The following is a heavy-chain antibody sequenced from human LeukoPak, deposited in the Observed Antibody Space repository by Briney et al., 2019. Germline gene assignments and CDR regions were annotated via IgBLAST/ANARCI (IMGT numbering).Heavy chain of an antibody. Sequence: PGGSLRLSCAASGFIFSSYSMNWVRQAPGKGLEWVSSISGSSSYIYYADSVKGRFTISRNNAKNSLFLQMNSLRAEDTAVYYCANDGAYYDSNTDAFDIWGQGTMVTVSS. J-gene: IGHJ3*02. CDR3: ANDGAYYDSNTDAFDI. CDR2: ISGSSSYI. V-gene: IGHV3-21*04. CDR1: GFIFSSYS. D-gene: IGHD3-22*01.